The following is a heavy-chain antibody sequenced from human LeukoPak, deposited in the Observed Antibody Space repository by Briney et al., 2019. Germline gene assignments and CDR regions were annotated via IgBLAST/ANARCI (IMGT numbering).Heavy chain of an antibody. Sequence: ASVKVSCKASGYTFTSYGISWVRQAPGQGLEWMGWISAYNGNTNYAQKLQGRVTMTTDTSTSTAYMELRSLRSDDTAVYYCARDVRERDSSGYYFQDAFDIWGQGTTVTVSS. V-gene: IGHV1-18*01. CDR1: GYTFTSYG. CDR2: ISAYNGNT. CDR3: ARDVRERDSSGYYFQDAFDI. J-gene: IGHJ3*02. D-gene: IGHD3-22*01.